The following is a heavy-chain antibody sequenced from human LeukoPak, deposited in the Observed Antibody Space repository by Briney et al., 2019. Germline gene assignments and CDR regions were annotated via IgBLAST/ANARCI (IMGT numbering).Heavy chain of an antibody. D-gene: IGHD1-26*01. CDR1: GFTFSSYG. J-gene: IGHJ4*02. CDR3: AKGARIVGATPFDY. V-gene: IGHV3-30*02. CDR2: IRYDGSNK. Sequence: GGSLRLSCAASGFTFSSYGMHWVRQAPGKGLEWVAFIRYDGSNKYYADSVKGRFTISRDNSKNTLYLQMNSLRAEDTAVYYCAKGARIVGATPFDYWGQGTLVTVSS.